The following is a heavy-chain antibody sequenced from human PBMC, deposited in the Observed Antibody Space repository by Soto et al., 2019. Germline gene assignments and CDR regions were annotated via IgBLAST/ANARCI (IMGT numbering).Heavy chain of an antibody. CDR2: MNPNSGNT. J-gene: IGHJ6*01. CDR1: GYTFTSYD. V-gene: IGHV1-8*01. D-gene: IGHD6-6*01. Sequence: GASVKVSCKASGYTFTSYDINWVRQATGQGLEWMGWMNPNSGNTGYAQKFQGRVTMTRNTSISTAYMELSSLRSEDTAVYYCARGTKEYSSSSSYYYYGMEVWGQGTTVRVSS. CDR3: ARGTKEYSSSSSYYYYGMEV.